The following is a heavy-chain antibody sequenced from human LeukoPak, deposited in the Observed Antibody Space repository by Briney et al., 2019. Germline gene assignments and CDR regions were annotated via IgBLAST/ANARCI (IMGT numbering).Heavy chain of an antibody. CDR2: IKRKTDGGTT. D-gene: IGHD6-25*01. Sequence: GGSLRLSCAASGFTFSSAWMTWVRQAPGKGLEWVGRIKRKTDGGTTDYAAPVKGRFTISRDDSKNTLYLQMNSLKTEDTAVYYCTSTLAAWGQGTLVTVSS. CDR1: GFTFSSAW. J-gene: IGHJ4*02. V-gene: IGHV3-15*01. CDR3: TSTLAA.